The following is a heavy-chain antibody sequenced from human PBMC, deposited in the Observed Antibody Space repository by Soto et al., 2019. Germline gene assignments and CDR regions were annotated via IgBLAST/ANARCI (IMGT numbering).Heavy chain of an antibody. D-gene: IGHD3-22*01. CDR3: ARLRANYYDSSGAFDI. V-gene: IGHV5-51*01. J-gene: IGHJ3*02. CDR1: GYSFTSYW. Sequence: GESLKISCXGSGYSFTSYWIGWVRQMPGKGLEWMGIIYPGDSDTRYSPSFQGQVTISADKSISTAYLQWSSLKASDTAMYYCARLRANYYDSSGAFDIWGQGTMVTVSS. CDR2: IYPGDSDT.